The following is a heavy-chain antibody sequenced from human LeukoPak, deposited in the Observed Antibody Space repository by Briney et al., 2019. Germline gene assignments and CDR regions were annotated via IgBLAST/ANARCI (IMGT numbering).Heavy chain of an antibody. J-gene: IGHJ3*02. CDR3: ARLYSSSSGKAFDI. CDR1: GFTFSSYE. CDR2: IGSSGRSI. Sequence: QPGGSLRLSCAAPGFTFSSYEMNWVRQAPGKGLEWVSYIGSSGRSIYYADSVKGRFTISRDNAKNSLYLQMNSLRAEDTAVYYCARLYSSSSGKAFDIWGQGTMVTVSS. V-gene: IGHV3-48*03. D-gene: IGHD6-6*01.